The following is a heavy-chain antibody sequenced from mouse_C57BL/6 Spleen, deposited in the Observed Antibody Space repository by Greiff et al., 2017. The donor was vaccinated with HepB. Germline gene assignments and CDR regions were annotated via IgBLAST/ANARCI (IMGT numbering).Heavy chain of an antibody. CDR2: IYPGDGDT. Sequence: VQRVESGPELVKPGASVKISCKASGYAFSSSWMNWVKQRPGKGLEWIGRIYPGDGDTNYNGKFKGKATLTADKSSSTAYMQLSSLTSEDSAVYFCARSPFYYDYDGYFDVWGTGTTVTVSS. CDR1: GYAFSSSW. D-gene: IGHD2-4*01. V-gene: IGHV1-82*01. J-gene: IGHJ1*03. CDR3: ARSPFYYDYDGYFDV.